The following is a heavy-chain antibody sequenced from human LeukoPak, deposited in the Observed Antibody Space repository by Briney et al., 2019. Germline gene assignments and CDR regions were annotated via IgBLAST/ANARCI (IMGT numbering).Heavy chain of an antibody. CDR1: GFTFSSYG. D-gene: IGHD5-12*01. V-gene: IGHV3-23*01. Sequence: PGGSLRLSCAASGFTFSSYGMSWVRQAPGKGLEWVSAISGSGGSTYYADSVKGRFTISRDNSKNTLYLQMNSLRAEDTAVYYCARAGIVATIGFDYWGQGTLVTVSS. J-gene: IGHJ4*02. CDR3: ARAGIVATIGFDY. CDR2: ISGSGGST.